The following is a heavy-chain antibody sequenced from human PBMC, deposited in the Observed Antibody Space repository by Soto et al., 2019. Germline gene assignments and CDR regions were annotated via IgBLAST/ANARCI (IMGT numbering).Heavy chain of an antibody. CDR1: GGSISSSSYY. D-gene: IGHD3-9*01. Sequence: QLQLQESGPGLVKPSETLSLTCTVSGGSISSSSYYWGWIRQPPGKGLEWIGSIYYSGSTYYNPSLKSRVTLSVHRCKNQFSLKLSPGTAADKAVYYCESRSRYYDILTAVKSGFDPWGQGTLVTVSS. V-gene: IGHV4-39*01. CDR2: IYYSGST. CDR3: ESRSRYYDILTAVKSGFDP. J-gene: IGHJ5*02.